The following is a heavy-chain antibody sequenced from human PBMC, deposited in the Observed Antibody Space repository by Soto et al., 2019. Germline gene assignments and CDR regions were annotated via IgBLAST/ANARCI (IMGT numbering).Heavy chain of an antibody. Sequence: SETLSLTCTVSGGSISSYYWSWIRQPPGKGLEWIGYIYYSGSTNYNPSLKSRVTISVDTSKNQFSLKLSSVTAADTAVYYCARSLSSPIVVVPAAMSFDPWGQGTLVTVSS. CDR1: GGSISSYY. D-gene: IGHD2-2*01. CDR3: ARSLSSPIVVVPAAMSFDP. V-gene: IGHV4-59*01. CDR2: IYYSGST. J-gene: IGHJ5*02.